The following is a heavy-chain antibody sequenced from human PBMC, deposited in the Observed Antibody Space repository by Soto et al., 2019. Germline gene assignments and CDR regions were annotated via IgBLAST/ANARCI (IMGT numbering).Heavy chain of an antibody. V-gene: IGHV1-2*04. Sequence: QVQLVQSGAEVKKPGASVKVSCKASGYTFTGYYMHWVRQAPGQGLEWMGWINPNSGGTNYAQKFQGWVTMTRDTSISTAYMELSRLRSDDTALYYCARRYSSSWYSDAFDIWGQGTMVTVSS. CDR1: GYTFTGYY. J-gene: IGHJ3*02. CDR2: INPNSGGT. CDR3: ARRYSSSWYSDAFDI. D-gene: IGHD6-13*01.